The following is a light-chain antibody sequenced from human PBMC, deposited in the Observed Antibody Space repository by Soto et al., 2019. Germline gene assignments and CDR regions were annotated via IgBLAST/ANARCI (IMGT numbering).Light chain of an antibody. CDR2: KAS. Sequence: DIQMTQSPSTLSASVGDRVTITCRASRSIINWLAWYQQKPGKAPNLLIYKASTLESGVPSRFSGSGSGTEFTLTISSLQPDDFATYYCQQYNSYPLTFGGGTKVEIK. CDR1: RSIINW. J-gene: IGKJ4*01. V-gene: IGKV1-5*03. CDR3: QQYNSYPLT.